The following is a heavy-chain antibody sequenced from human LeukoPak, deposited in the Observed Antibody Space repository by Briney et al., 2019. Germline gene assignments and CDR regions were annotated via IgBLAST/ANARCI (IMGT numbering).Heavy chain of an antibody. CDR1: GGSIGSYY. CDR3: ARPLNSGNYWYSFDL. J-gene: IGHJ3*01. V-gene: IGHV4-59*01. CDR2: IYYNGRT. D-gene: IGHD1-26*01. Sequence: SETLSPTCTVSGGSIGSYYWSWVRQPPGKGLEWIGYIYYNGRTNYNPSLKSRVSISVDTSNNQFSLELSSVTAADAAVYYCARPLNSGNYWYSFDLWGQGTMVTVSS.